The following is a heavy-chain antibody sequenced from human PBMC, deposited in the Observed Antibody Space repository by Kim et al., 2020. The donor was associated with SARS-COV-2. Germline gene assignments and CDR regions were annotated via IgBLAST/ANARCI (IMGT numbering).Heavy chain of an antibody. J-gene: IGHJ4*02. D-gene: IGHD2-2*01. V-gene: IGHV1-69*04. Sequence: AQKFQGRVTITADKSTSTAYMELSSLRSEDTAVYYCARVAAAASMYYFDYWGQGTLVTVSS. CDR3: ARVAAAASMYYFDY.